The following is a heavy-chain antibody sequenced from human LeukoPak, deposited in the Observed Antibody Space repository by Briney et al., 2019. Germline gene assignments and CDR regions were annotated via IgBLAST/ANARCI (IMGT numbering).Heavy chain of an antibody. J-gene: IGHJ4*02. Sequence: AGGSLRLSCASSGFTFSSYAMHWVRQAPGKGLEWVAFIRYDGSNKYYADSVKGRFTISRDNSQNTLYVQMNNLRAEDTAVYYCALLAVASDFDYWGQGALVTVSS. V-gene: IGHV3-30*02. D-gene: IGHD6-19*01. CDR2: IRYDGSNK. CDR3: ALLAVASDFDY. CDR1: GFTFSSYA.